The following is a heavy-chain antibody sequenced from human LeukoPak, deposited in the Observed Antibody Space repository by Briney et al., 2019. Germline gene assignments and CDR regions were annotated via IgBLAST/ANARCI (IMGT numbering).Heavy chain of an antibody. Sequence: GGSLRLSCAASGFTFSSYSMNWVRQAPGKGLEWVSYISSSSSTIYYADSVKGRFTISRDNAKNSLYLQMNSLRAEDTAVYYCARERLEWSPAGDYWGQGTLVTVSS. CDR1: GFTFSSYS. J-gene: IGHJ4*02. CDR2: ISSSSSTI. D-gene: IGHD3-3*01. V-gene: IGHV3-48*01. CDR3: ARERLEWSPAGDY.